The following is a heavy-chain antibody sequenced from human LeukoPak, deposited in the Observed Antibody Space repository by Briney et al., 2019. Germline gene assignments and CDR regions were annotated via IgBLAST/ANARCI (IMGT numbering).Heavy chain of an antibody. CDR2: IDPSDSYT. D-gene: IGHD2-2*01. CDR3: AGAPLYCSSTSCYLSWVPLVY. V-gene: IGHV5-10-1*01. J-gene: IGHJ4*02. Sequence: GESLKISCKGSGYSFTSYWISWVRQMPGKGLEWMGRIDPSDSYTNYSPSFQGHVTISADKSISTAYLQWSSLRSEDTAVYYCAGAPLYCSSTSCYLSWVPLVYWGQGTLVTVSS. CDR1: GYSFTSYW.